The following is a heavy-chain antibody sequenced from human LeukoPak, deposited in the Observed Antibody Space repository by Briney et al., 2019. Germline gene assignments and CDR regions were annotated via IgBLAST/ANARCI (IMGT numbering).Heavy chain of an antibody. D-gene: IGHD1-26*01. V-gene: IGHV3-66*01. Sequence: GGSLRLSCAASGFTVSSDYMSWVRQAPGKGLEWVSVIYRDGSTYYSDSVKGRFAISRDNSRNTLYLQMNSLRAEDTAVYYCARDLSGSYCYWGQGTLVTVSS. CDR2: IYRDGST. CDR3: ARDLSGSYCY. J-gene: IGHJ4*02. CDR1: GFTVSSDY.